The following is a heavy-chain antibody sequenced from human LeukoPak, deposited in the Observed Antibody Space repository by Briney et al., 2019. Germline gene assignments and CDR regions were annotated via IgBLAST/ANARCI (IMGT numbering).Heavy chain of an antibody. CDR3: ARDRDSSGWFDY. Sequence: GGSLRLSCAASGSTFSSYGMHWVRQAPGKGLEWVAVIWYDGSNKYYADSVKGRFTISRDNSKNTLYLQMNSLRAEDTAVYYCARDRDSSGWFDYWGQGTLVTVSS. J-gene: IGHJ4*02. CDR2: IWYDGSNK. V-gene: IGHV3-33*01. CDR1: GSTFSSYG. D-gene: IGHD6-19*01.